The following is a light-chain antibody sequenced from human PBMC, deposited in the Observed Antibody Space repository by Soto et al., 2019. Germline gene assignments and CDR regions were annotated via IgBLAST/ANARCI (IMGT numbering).Light chain of an antibody. Sequence: EIVLTQSPGTLSLSPGDRATLSCRASQSVTNNYLVWYQQKPGQAPRLLIYGASSSATGIPDRFSGSGSPRPLTPAITRLVPEDFAGYYCQQHGSSVMYTFGQGTKLEIK. J-gene: IGKJ2*01. V-gene: IGKV3-20*01. CDR3: QQHGSSVMYT. CDR1: QSVTNNY. CDR2: GAS.